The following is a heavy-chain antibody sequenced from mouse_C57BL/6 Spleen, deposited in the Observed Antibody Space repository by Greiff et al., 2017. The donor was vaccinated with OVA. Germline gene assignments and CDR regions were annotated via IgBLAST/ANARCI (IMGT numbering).Heavy chain of an antibody. J-gene: IGHJ1*03. D-gene: IGHD1-1*01. CDR2: IDPSDSYT. CDR1: GYTFTSYW. CDR3: ARGDYYGSKCDV. V-gene: IGHV1-50*01. Sequence: QVQLQQPGAELVKPGASVKLSCKASGYTFTSYWMQWVKQRPGQGLEWIGEIDPSDSYTNYNQKFKGKATLTVDTSSSPAYMQLSSLTSEDSAVDYCARGDYYGSKCDVWGTGTTVTVSS.